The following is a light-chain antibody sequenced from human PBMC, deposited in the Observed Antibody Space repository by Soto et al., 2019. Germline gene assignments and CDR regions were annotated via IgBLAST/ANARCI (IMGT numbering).Light chain of an antibody. J-gene: IGKJ4*01. V-gene: IGKV1-33*01. CDR2: GAS. CDR1: QDISNY. CDR3: QQCHGLFRT. Sequence: DIQVTQSPSALSAPVGDSVTITCQASQDISNYLNWYQQKPGKAPKLLIYGASNLETGVPSRFSGSRSGTHFTFTISSLHPEEIATYYCQQCHGLFRTFGGGTKVEIK.